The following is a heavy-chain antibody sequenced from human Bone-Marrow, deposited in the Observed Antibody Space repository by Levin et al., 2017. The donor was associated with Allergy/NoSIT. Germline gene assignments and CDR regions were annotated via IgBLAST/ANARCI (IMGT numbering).Heavy chain of an antibody. J-gene: IGHJ5*02. CDR3: AKDSGLIHGWFHP. CDR2: ISSDGRRE. CDR1: GFTFSSFG. D-gene: IGHD3-16*01. Sequence: GGSLRLSCEASGFTFSSFGIHWVRQAPGKGLEWLAGISSDGRREYYAESVRGRFTNSRENFRNTAYLQLNTLRVEDTAVYYCAKDSGLIHGWFHPWGPGTLVTVTS. V-gene: IGHV3-30*18.